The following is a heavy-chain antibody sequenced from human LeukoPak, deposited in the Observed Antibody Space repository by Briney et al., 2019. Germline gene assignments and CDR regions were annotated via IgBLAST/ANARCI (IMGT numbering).Heavy chain of an antibody. CDR1: GGSISSYY. Sequence: ASETLSLTCTVSGGSISSYYWSWIRQPPGKGLEWIGYIYYSGSTNYNPSLKSRVTISVDTSKNQFSLKLSSVTAADTAVYYCARAVDFDYWGQGTLVTVSS. CDR3: ARAVDFDY. D-gene: IGHD5-12*01. J-gene: IGHJ4*02. V-gene: IGHV4-59*01. CDR2: IYYSGST.